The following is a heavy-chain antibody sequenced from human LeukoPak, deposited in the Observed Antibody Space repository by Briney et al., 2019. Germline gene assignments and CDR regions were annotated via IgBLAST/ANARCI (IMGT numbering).Heavy chain of an antibody. CDR3: ARDDCNSTSCYPDY. CDR1: GFTFSSYG. J-gene: IGHJ4*02. V-gene: IGHV3-30*03. D-gene: IGHD2-2*01. CDR2: ISYDGSNK. Sequence: GGSLRLSCAASGFTFSSYGMHWVRQAPGKGLEWVAVISYDGSNKYYADSVKGRFSISRDNSNSTLYLQMNSLRAEDTAVYYCARDDCNSTSCYPDYWGQGTLVTVSS.